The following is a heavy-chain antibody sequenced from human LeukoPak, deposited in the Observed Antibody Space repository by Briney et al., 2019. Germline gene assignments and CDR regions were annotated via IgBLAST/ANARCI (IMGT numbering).Heavy chain of an antibody. CDR2: INPSGGST. D-gene: IGHD3-22*01. J-gene: IGHJ6*04. Sequence: ASVKVSCKASGYTFTSYYMHWVRRAPGQGLEWMGIINPSGGSTSYAQKFQGRVTMTRDTSTSTVYMELSSLRSEDTAVYYCASSYYYDSSGPYYYYYGMDVWGKGTTATVSS. CDR3: ASSYYYDSSGPYYYYYGMDV. CDR1: GYTFTSYY. V-gene: IGHV1-46*01.